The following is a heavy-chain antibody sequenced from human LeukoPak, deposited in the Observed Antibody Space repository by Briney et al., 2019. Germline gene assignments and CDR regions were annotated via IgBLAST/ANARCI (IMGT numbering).Heavy chain of an antibody. CDR1: GDTFTAYY. J-gene: IGHJ5*02. V-gene: IGHV1-2*02. CDR2: INPNSGGT. Sequence: GASVKVSCKVSGDTFTAYYTHWVRQAPGQGLEWMGWINPNSGGTKYAQKFQGRVSMTTDTSISTAYMELSSLISDDTAVYYCARDSFHYGQFDPWGQGTLVTVSS. D-gene: IGHD3-10*01. CDR3: ARDSFHYGQFDP.